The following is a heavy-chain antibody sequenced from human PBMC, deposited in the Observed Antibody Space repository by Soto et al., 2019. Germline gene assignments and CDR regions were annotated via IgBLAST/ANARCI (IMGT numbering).Heavy chain of an antibody. CDR2: IRSKDNSYAT. J-gene: IGHJ4*02. D-gene: IGHD6-6*01. V-gene: IGHV3-73*02. CDR3: TRLVGGSSLRDFDY. CDR1: GFTFSGSA. Sequence: EVKLVESGGGLVQPGGSLKLSCAASGFTFSGSAMHWVRQASGKGLEWVGRIRSKDNSYATAYAASVKGRFTISRDDSKNTAYLQMNSLTTKDTAVYYCTRLVGGSSLRDFDYWGQGTLVTVSS.